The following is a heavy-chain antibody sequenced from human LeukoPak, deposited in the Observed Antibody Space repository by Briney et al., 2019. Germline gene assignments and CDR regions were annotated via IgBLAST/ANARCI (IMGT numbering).Heavy chain of an antibody. D-gene: IGHD3-22*01. J-gene: IGHJ3*02. V-gene: IGHV4-30-2*01. Sequence: SETLSLTCAVSGGSISSGGYSWSWIRQPPGKGLEWIGYIYHSGSTYYNPSLKSRVTISVDRSKNQFSLKLSSVTAADTAVYYCARGAVLDYYDSSGYQDAFDIWGQGTMVTASS. CDR2: IYHSGST. CDR1: GGSISSGGYS. CDR3: ARGAVLDYYDSSGYQDAFDI.